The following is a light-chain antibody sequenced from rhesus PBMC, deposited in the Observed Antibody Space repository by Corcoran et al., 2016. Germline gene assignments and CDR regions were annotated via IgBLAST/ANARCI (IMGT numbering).Light chain of an antibody. V-gene: IGLV1-64*01. J-gene: IGLJ6*01. CDR2: DNN. CDR1: SSNIGGYD. CDR3: QSYDSSLNAQV. Sequence: QSVLTQPPSVSGAPGQKVTISCTGSSSNIGGYDVHWYQQLPGTAPKLLIYDNNKRPSGISDRFSGSQSGTSASLAITGLQTEDEAEYYCQSYDSSLNAQVFGRGTKLTVL.